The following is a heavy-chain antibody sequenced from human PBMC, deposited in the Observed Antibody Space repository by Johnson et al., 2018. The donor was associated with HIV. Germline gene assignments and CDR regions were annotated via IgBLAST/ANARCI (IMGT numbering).Heavy chain of an antibody. V-gene: IGHV3-30*04. CDR1: GFTFSSYA. CDR3: ARGEGYWEVIAFDF. J-gene: IGHJ3*01. D-gene: IGHD1-26*01. Sequence: QVQLVESGGGVVQPGRSLRLSCAASGFTFSSYAMHWVRQAPGKGLEWVAVISYDGSNKYHADSVKGRFTISRDNSKKTLYLQMNSLRADDTAVYYCARGEGYWEVIAFDFWGQGTMVTVSS. CDR2: ISYDGSNK.